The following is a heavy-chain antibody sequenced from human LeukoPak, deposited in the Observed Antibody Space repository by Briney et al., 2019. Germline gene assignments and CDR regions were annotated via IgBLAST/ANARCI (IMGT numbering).Heavy chain of an antibody. J-gene: IGHJ4*02. D-gene: IGHD6-13*01. Sequence: ASVKVSCKASAYTFTGYYMHLLRQAPGQGLEWMGWINPNSGGTNYAQKFQGRVTMTRDTSISTAYMELSRLRSDDTAVYFCATGYSPLYFFDLGGQGTLVTVSS. V-gene: IGHV1-2*02. CDR1: AYTFTGYY. CDR3: ATGYSPLYFFDL. CDR2: INPNSGGT.